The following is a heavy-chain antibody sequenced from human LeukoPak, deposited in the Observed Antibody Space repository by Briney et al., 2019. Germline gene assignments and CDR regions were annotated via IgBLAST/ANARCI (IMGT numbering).Heavy chain of an antibody. CDR3: ATEDYGSGS. CDR1: GFTFSSYG. CDR2: IYSGGST. V-gene: IGHV3-53*01. Sequence: GGSLRLSCAASGFTFSSYGMNWVRQAPGKGLEWVSVIYSGGSTYYADSVKGRFTISRDNSKNTLYLQMNSLRAEDTAVYYCATEDYGSGSWGQGTLVTVSS. J-gene: IGHJ5*02. D-gene: IGHD3-10*01.